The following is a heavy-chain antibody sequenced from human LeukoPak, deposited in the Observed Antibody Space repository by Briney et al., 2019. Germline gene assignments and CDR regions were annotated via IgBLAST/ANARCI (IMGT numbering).Heavy chain of an antibody. CDR3: ARDGPSSWGLIDY. J-gene: IGHJ4*02. CDR1: GFTFSSYS. Sequence: GGSLRLSCAASGFTFSSYSMNWVRQAPGKGLEWVSYISSSSSPIYYAESVKGRFTISRDNAKNSLYLQTNSLRAEDTAVYYCARDGPSSWGLIDYWGQGTLVTVSS. D-gene: IGHD6-13*01. V-gene: IGHV3-48*04. CDR2: ISSSSSPI.